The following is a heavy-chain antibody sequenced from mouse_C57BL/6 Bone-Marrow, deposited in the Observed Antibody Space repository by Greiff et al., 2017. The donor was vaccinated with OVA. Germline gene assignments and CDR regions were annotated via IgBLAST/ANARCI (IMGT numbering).Heavy chain of an antibody. CDR3: ARGGYYDYDGGAWFAY. D-gene: IGHD2-4*01. J-gene: IGHJ3*01. Sequence: VQLTESGPELAKPGASVKIPCKASGYTFTDYNMDWVKQSHGKSLEWIGDINSNNGGTIYNQKFKGKATLTVDKSSSTAYMELRSLTSEDTAVYYCARGGYYDYDGGAWFAYWGQGTLVTVSA. V-gene: IGHV1-18*01. CDR1: GYTFTDYN. CDR2: INSNNGGT.